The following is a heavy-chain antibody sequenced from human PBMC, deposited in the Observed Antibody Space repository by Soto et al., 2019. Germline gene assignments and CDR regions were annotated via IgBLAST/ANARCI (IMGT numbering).Heavy chain of an antibody. D-gene: IGHD3-22*01. CDR2: ISSSGGTI. Sequence: EVQLVESGGGLVQPGGSLRLSCTASGFTFSSCTMKWVRQAPGRGRGWVSYISSSGGTIYYADSVKGRFTISRDNAKNSLYLQMNSLRDEDTAVYYCARDDSSGYYVLPLDYWGQGTLVTVSS. J-gene: IGHJ4*02. V-gene: IGHV3-48*02. CDR3: ARDDSSGYYVLPLDY. CDR1: GFTFSSCT.